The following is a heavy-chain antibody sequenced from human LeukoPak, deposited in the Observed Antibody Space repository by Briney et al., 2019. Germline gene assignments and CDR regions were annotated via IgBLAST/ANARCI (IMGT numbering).Heavy chain of an antibody. CDR3: AREQGGIVVVPAASFDY. CDR2: IKSDGKT. J-gene: IGHJ4*02. D-gene: IGHD2-2*01. Sequence: GGSLRLSCAASGFSFSSYWMHWVRQAPGKGLVWVSRIKSDGKTNYADSVKGRFTISRDNAKNSLYLQMNSLRAEDTAVYYCAREQGGIVVVPAASFDYWGQGTLVTVSS. V-gene: IGHV3-74*01. CDR1: GFSFSSYW.